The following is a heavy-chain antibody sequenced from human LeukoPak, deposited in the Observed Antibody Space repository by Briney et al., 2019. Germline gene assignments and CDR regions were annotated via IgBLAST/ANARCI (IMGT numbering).Heavy chain of an antibody. CDR3: ARVSYSPPYYFDF. CDR2: IFYSGTT. D-gene: IGHD2-21*01. V-gene: IGHV4-59*01. J-gene: IGHJ4*02. CDR1: GGSISHYY. Sequence: SETLSLTCAVSGGSISHYYWSWIRQSPGKGLEWIGYIFYSGTTDYNPSLKSQVTFSVDTSKNQFSLKLSSVTAADTAVYYCARVSYSPPYYFDFWGQGTLVIVSS.